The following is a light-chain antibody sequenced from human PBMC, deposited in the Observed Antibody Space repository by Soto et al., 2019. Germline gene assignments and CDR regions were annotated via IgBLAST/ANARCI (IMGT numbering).Light chain of an antibody. Sequence: QSALTQPRSVSGSPGQSVTISCTGTTSDVGDYNHVSWYQHHPDKAPQLMIFDLTKRPSGVPDRFSGSKSGNTASLTISGLQTEDEADYYCCSYACTYTVLFGGGTKLTVL. V-gene: IGLV2-11*01. CDR1: TSDVGDYNH. CDR3: CSYACTYTVL. J-gene: IGLJ2*01. CDR2: DLT.